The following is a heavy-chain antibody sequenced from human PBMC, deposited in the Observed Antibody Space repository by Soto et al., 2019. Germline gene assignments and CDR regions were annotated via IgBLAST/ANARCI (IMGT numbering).Heavy chain of an antibody. CDR2: ISHDEGIK. D-gene: IGHD3-22*01. CDR1: GFSFSTSV. V-gene: IGHV3-30*04. CDR3: AREDVSSGYAGTFRH. Sequence: QVPLVESGGGVVQPGRSLRLSCTASGFSFSTSVMQWVRHAPGEGLEWVAAISHDEGIKFYADSVKGRFTISRDNPTNTLYLQMNSLRSEDTAVYYCAREDVSSGYAGTFRHWGQGTLVAVSS. J-gene: IGHJ1*01.